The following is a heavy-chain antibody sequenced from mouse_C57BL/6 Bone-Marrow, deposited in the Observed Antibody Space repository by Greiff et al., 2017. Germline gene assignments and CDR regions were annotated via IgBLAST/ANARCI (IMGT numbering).Heavy chain of an antibody. J-gene: IGHJ3*01. V-gene: IGHV10-3*01. CDR1: GFTLNTYA. D-gene: IGHD4-1*01. CDR3: VRDGIIRFAY. Sequence: VKLVESGGGLVQPTGSLKLSCAASGFTLNTYAMHWVRQAPGKGLEWVARVRSKRSNYATYYADSVKDRFTISRDDSQSMLYLQMNNLKTEDTAMYYCVRDGIIRFAYWGQGTLVTVSA. CDR2: VRSKRSNYAT.